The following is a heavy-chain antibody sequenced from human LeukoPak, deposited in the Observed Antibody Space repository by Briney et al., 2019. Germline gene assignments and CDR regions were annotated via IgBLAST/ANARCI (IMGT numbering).Heavy chain of an antibody. Sequence: ASVKVSCKASGYTFTGYYTHWVRQAPGQGLEWMGWINPNSGGTNYAQKFQGRVTMTRDTSISTAYMELSRLRSDDTAVYYWARVMAFCSSTSCYSLDYWGQGTLVTVSS. V-gene: IGHV1-2*02. CDR1: GYTFTGYY. D-gene: IGHD2-2*01. CDR2: INPNSGGT. CDR3: ARVMAFCSSTSCYSLDY. J-gene: IGHJ4*02.